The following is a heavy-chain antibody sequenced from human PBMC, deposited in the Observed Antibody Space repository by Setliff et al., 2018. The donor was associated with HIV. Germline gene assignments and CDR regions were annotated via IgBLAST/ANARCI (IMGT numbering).Heavy chain of an antibody. D-gene: IGHD3-10*01. CDR3: ARAVSTLIRGVTLNHFYYLDV. J-gene: IGHJ6*03. CDR1: GYIFRNHY. Sequence: ASVKVSCKASGYIFRNHYIHWVRQAPGKGLEWMAMINPEGGGTTNAQKFQGRINLASDTSTNTVYMELSSLTHEETAIYFWARAVSTLIRGVTLNHFYYLDVWGTGTTVTVSS. CDR2: INPEGGGT. V-gene: IGHV1-46*01.